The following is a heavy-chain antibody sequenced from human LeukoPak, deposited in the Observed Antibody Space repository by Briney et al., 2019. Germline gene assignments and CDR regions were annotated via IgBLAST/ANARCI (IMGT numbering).Heavy chain of an antibody. J-gene: IGHJ4*02. V-gene: IGHV3-21*01. CDR2: ISGGSSFT. D-gene: IGHD6-19*01. CDR1: GFSFSSFS. Sequence: GGSLRLSCAASGFSFSSFSMNWVRQAPGKGLEWVSYISGGSSFTYYVDSVQGRFTISRDNAKNSLYLQMNSLRAEDTAVYYCARDLGYSSGPNYWGQGTRVTVSS. CDR3: ARDLGYSSGPNY.